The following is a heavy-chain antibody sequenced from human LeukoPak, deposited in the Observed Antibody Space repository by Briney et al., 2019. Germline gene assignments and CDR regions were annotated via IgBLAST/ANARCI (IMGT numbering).Heavy chain of an antibody. CDR1: GFTFSSYW. Sequence: PGGSLRLSCAASGFTFSSYWMHWVRQAPGKGLVWVSRINSDGSSTSYADSVKGRFTISRDNAKNTLYLQMNSLRAEDTAVYYCVKTSRLLRPFDYWGQGTLVTVSS. D-gene: IGHD2-21*02. J-gene: IGHJ4*02. CDR3: VKTSRLLRPFDY. V-gene: IGHV3-74*01. CDR2: INSDGSST.